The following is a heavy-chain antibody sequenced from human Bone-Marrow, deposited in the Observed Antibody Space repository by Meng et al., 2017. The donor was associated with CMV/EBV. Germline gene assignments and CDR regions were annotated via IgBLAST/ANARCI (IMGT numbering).Heavy chain of an antibody. CDR1: GGTFSSYA. CDR2: IIPIFGTA. Sequence: SVKVSCKASGGTFSSYAISWVRQAPGQGLEWMGGIIPIFGTANYAQKFQGRVTITTDESTSTAYMELRSLRSEDTAVYYCARGYCSSTSCYGGYYFDYWGQGTLVTVSS. D-gene: IGHD2-2*01. V-gene: IGHV1-69*05. J-gene: IGHJ4*02. CDR3: ARGYCSSTSCYGGYYFDY.